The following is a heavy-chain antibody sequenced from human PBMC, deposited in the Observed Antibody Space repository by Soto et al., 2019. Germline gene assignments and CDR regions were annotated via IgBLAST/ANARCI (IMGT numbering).Heavy chain of an antibody. CDR2: ISGNNGAT. D-gene: IGHD2-2*01. J-gene: IGHJ5*01. CDR1: GYTFAHYG. Sequence: DSLQVSCKASGYTFAHYGISWVRQAPGQGLEWMGWISGNNGATNYAPKMQGRVTMTIDTSTDTAYMDLRSLTSDDTAVYFCARDLKYFRVIGNWFDSWGQRNLVTVSS. CDR3: ARDLKYFRVIGNWFDS. V-gene: IGHV1-18*04.